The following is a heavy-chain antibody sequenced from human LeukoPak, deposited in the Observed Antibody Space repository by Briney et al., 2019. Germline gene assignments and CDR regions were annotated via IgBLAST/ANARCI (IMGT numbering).Heavy chain of an antibody. Sequence: SEXLSLTCTVSGGSISSYYWSWIRQPPGKGLEWIGYIYYSGSTNYNPSLTSRVTISVDTSKNQFSLKLSSVTAADTAVYYCARTYYDSSGYYYPYWGQGTLVTVSS. J-gene: IGHJ4*02. CDR2: IYYSGST. CDR3: ARTYYDSSGYYYPY. CDR1: GGSISSYY. D-gene: IGHD3-22*01. V-gene: IGHV4-59*01.